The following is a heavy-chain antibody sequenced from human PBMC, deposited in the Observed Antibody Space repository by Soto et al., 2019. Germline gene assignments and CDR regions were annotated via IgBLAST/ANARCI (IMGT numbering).Heavy chain of an antibody. CDR1: GFTFSDYW. CDR2: IKFDGSGK. V-gene: IGHV3-7*03. Sequence: PGGSLRLSCEASGFTFSDYWMSWVRQAPGKGPEWVANIKFDGSGKQYVDSVRGRFTISRDNSRSSLSLQMNSLRAGDTAVYYCVKDGGYCSSSTCYAPRNHYFDSWGQGTRVTASS. J-gene: IGHJ4*02. D-gene: IGHD2-2*01. CDR3: VKDGGYCSSSTCYAPRNHYFDS.